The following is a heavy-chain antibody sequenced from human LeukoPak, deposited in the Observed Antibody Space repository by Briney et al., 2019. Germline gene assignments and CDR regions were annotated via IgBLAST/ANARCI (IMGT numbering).Heavy chain of an antibody. CDR3: AAVWGTPNSPGDAFDI. D-gene: IGHD3-16*01. V-gene: IGHV1-58*02. Sequence: GASVKVSCKTSGYTIINYAMIWVRQAPGQGLEWMGWISPYNGHTNYAQKFQERVTITRDMSTSTAYMELSSLRSEDTAVYYCAAVWGTPNSPGDAFDIWGQGTMVTVSS. J-gene: IGHJ3*02. CDR1: GYTIINYA. CDR2: ISPYNGHT.